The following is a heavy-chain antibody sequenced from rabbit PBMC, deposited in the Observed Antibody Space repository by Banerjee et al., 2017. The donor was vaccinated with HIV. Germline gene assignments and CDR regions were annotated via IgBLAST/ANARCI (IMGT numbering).Heavy chain of an antibody. Sequence: QEQLEESGGGLVKPGGTLTLSCKASGNDFSAYAISWVRQAPGKGLEWIAFLYPIYGATDYASWVNGRFTISSDNAQNTVDLQMNSLTAADTATYFCARSNTYYGMDLWGPGTLVTV. CDR3: ARSNTYYGMDL. CDR2: LYPIYGAT. CDR1: GNDFSAYA. J-gene: IGHJ6*01. V-gene: IGHV1S43*01.